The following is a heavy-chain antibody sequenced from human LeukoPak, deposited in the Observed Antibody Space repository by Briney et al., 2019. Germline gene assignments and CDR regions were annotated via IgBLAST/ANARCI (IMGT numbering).Heavy chain of an antibody. J-gene: IGHJ4*02. V-gene: IGHV3-21*01. CDR1: GFTFSSYS. CDR3: ARGSAYSSGWYTGFDY. D-gene: IGHD6-19*01. Sequence: GGSLRLSCAGSGFTFSSYSMNWVRQAPGKGLEWVSSITSSSSYIYYADSVKGRFTISRDNAKKSVYLQMNSLRAEDTAVYYCARGSAYSSGWYTGFDYWGQGTLVTVSS. CDR2: ITSSSSYI.